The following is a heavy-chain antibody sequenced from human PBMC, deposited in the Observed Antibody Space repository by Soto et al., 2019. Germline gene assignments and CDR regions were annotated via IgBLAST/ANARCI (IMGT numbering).Heavy chain of an antibody. Sequence: QVQLVQSGAEEKKPGASVKVSCKASGYTFTTYAIHWVRQAPGQGLEWMGWINPDNGNAKYSQKFQGRLTITRDTSATTAYMELSSLRSEDTAVYYCARVDGTYWGQGALVTVPS. V-gene: IGHV1-3*05. J-gene: IGHJ4*02. CDR3: ARVDGTY. CDR1: GYTFTTYA. CDR2: INPDNGNA. D-gene: IGHD1-26*01.